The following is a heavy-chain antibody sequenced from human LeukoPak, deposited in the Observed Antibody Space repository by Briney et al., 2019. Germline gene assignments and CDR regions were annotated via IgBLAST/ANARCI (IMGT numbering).Heavy chain of an antibody. V-gene: IGHV3-9*01. Sequence: GGSLRLSCAASGFTFDGYAMHWVRQAPGKGLEWVSGMSWNSGTIGYADSVTGRFTISRDDAKNSLFLQMNSLRAEDTAVYYCARESTEDRPGSWGQGTLVTVSS. CDR3: ARESTEDRPGS. J-gene: IGHJ5*02. CDR2: MSWNSGTI. D-gene: IGHD5/OR15-5a*01. CDR1: GFTFDGYA.